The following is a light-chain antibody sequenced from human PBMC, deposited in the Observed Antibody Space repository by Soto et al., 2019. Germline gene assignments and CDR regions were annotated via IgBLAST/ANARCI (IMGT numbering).Light chain of an antibody. J-gene: IGKJ3*01. CDR3: QQRSNWPLFT. Sequence: EIVLTQSPATLSLSPGERATLSCRASQSVSNYLAWYQQKPGQAPRLLIYDASNRATGIPARFSGSGSGTDFTLNISSLEPEDFAVYYCQQRSNWPLFTFGPGTKVDIK. CDR2: DAS. CDR1: QSVSNY. V-gene: IGKV3-11*01.